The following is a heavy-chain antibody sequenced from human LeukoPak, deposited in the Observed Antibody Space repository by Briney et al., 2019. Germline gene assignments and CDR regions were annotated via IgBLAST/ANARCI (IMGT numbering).Heavy chain of an antibody. J-gene: IGHJ5*02. Sequence: SETLSLTCTVSGGSISIGDYYWSWIRQPPGKGLEWIGYIYYSGSTYYNPSLKSRVTISVDTSKNQFSLKLSSVTAADTAVYYCARGRYCSSTSCYGNWFDPWGQGTLVTVSS. CDR3: ARGRYCSSTSCYGNWFDP. CDR2: IYYSGST. D-gene: IGHD2-2*01. V-gene: IGHV4-30-4*01. CDR1: GGSISIGDYY.